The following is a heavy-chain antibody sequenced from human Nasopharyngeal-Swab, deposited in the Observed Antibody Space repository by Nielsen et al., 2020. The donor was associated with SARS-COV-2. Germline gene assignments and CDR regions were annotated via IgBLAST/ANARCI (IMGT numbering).Heavy chain of an antibody. D-gene: IGHD5-18*01. Sequence: GSLRLSCAASGFTFSSYWMSWVRQAPGKGLEWVANIKQDGSEKYYVDSVKGRLTISRDNAKNSLYLQMNSLRAEDTAVYYCARDSRGYSYGYIYFDYWGQGTLVTVSS. CDR1: GFTFSSYW. CDR3: ARDSRGYSYGYIYFDY. V-gene: IGHV3-7*03. CDR2: IKQDGSEK. J-gene: IGHJ4*02.